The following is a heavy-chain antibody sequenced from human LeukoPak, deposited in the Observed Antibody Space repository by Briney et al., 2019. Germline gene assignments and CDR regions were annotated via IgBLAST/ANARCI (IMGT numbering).Heavy chain of an antibody. Sequence: SETLSLTCTVSGGSISSGDYYWSWIRQPPGKGLEWIGYIYYSGSTYYNPSLKSRVTISVDTSENQFSLKLSSVTAADTAVYYCARDRADYYYYGMDVWGQGTTVTVSS. V-gene: IGHV4-30-4*01. CDR2: IYYSGST. CDR1: GGSISSGDYY. D-gene: IGHD3-10*01. J-gene: IGHJ6*02. CDR3: ARDRADYYYYGMDV.